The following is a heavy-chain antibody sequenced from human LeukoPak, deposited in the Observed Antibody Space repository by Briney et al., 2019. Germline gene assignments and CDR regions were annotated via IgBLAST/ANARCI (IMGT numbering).Heavy chain of an antibody. J-gene: IGHJ4*02. CDR2: IKQDGSEK. D-gene: IGHD3-22*01. CDR3: ARDRGYYDSSGYVENY. Sequence: GGSLRLSCAASGFTVSSNYMSWVRQAPGKGLEWVANIKQDGSEKYYVDSVKGRFTISRDNAKNSLYLQMNSLRAEDTAVYYCARDRGYYDSSGYVENYWGQGTLVTVSS. V-gene: IGHV3-7*01. CDR1: GFTVSSNY.